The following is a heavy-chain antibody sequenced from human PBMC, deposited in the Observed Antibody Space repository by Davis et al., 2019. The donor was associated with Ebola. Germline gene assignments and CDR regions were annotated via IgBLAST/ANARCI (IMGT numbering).Heavy chain of an antibody. J-gene: IGHJ6*02. V-gene: IGHV5-51*01. CDR1: GYSFTSYW. CDR2: IYPGDSDT. Sequence: KVSCKGSGYSFTSYWIGWVRQMPGKGLEWMGIIYPGDSDTRYSPSFQGQVTISADKSISTAYLQWSSLKASDTAMYYCARHYCSGGSCYYYYGMDVWGQGTTVTVSS. D-gene: IGHD2-15*01. CDR3: ARHYCSGGSCYYYYGMDV.